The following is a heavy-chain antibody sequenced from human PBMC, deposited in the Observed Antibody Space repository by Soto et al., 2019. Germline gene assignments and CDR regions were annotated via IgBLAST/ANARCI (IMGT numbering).Heavy chain of an antibody. CDR2: IYYSGST. CDR1: GGSISSYY. D-gene: IGHD1-26*01. Sequence: SETLSLTCTVSGGSISSYYWSWIRQPPGKGLEWIGYIYYSGSTNYNPSLKGRVTISVDTSKNQFSPKLSSVTAADTAVYYCARERLGGWFDPWGQGTLVTVSS. CDR3: ARERLGGWFDP. V-gene: IGHV4-59*01. J-gene: IGHJ5*02.